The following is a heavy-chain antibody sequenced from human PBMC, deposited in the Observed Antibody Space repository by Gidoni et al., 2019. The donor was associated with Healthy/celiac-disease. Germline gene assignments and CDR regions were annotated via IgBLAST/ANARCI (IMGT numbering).Heavy chain of an antibody. Sequence: QVQLVESGGCVVQPGRSLRIPCAEYGFTFSSYGMHGVRKAPGKGLEWVAVIWCDGSNKYYADSVKGRFTISRDNSTNTLYLQMNILSVEETAVYYCASNRDIVGATLDYWGQGTLVTVSS. CDR1: GFTFSSYG. D-gene: IGHD1-26*01. CDR3: ASNRDIVGATLDY. CDR2: IWCDGSNK. J-gene: IGHJ4*02. V-gene: IGHV3-33*01.